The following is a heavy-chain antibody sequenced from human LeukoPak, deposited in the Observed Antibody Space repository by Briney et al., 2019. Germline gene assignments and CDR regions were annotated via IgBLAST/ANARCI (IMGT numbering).Heavy chain of an antibody. CDR1: GGSISSYY. CDR2: IYYSGST. J-gene: IGHJ6*02. V-gene: IGHV4-59*01. D-gene: IGHD3-22*01. Sequence: SETLSLTCTVSGGSISSYYWSWVRQPPGKGLEWIGYIYYSGSTNYNPSLKSRVTISVDTSKNQFSLKMRSVTAADTAVYYCARDLFRRLGAHYEVYYYGMDVWGQGTTVTVSS. CDR3: ARDLFRRLGAHYEVYYYGMDV.